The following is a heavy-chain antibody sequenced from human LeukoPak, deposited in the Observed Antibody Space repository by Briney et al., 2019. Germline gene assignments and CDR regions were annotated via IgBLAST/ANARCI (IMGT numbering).Heavy chain of an antibody. D-gene: IGHD4-17*01. Sequence: SETLSLTCAVYGGSFSGYYWSWIRQPPGKGLEWIGEINHSGSTNYNPSLKSRVTMSVDTSKNQFSLKLSSVTAADTAVYYCPSQSTVVIRGYFDYWGQGTLVTFSS. V-gene: IGHV4-34*01. CDR2: INHSGST. CDR1: GGSFSGYY. CDR3: PSQSTVVIRGYFDY. J-gene: IGHJ4*02.